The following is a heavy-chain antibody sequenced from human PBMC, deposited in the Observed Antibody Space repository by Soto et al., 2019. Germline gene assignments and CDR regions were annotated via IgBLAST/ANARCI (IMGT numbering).Heavy chain of an antibody. CDR2: IKSKTDGGTT. Sequence: GGSLRLSCAASGFTFSNAWMSWVRQAPGKGLEWVGRIKSKTDGGTTDYAAPVRGRFTISRDDSKNTLYLQMNSLKTEDTAVYYCTTVRCSSTSCHYYYYYYMDVWGKGTTVTVSS. CDR3: TTVRCSSTSCHYYYYYYMDV. D-gene: IGHD2-2*01. CDR1: GFTFSNAW. J-gene: IGHJ6*03. V-gene: IGHV3-15*01.